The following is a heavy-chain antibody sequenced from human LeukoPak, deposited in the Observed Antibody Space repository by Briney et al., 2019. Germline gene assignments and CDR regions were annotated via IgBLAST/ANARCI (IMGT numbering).Heavy chain of an antibody. V-gene: IGHV4-39*01. CDR1: GGSISSYY. Sequence: SETLSLTCTVSGGSISSYYWSWLRQPPGKGLEWIGSIYYTGSAYYNPSLKSRVTMSVDTSKNQFSLRLSSVTAADTAVYSCARHPERYSYFDYWGQGTLVTVSS. CDR2: IYYTGSA. CDR3: ARHPERYSYFDY. D-gene: IGHD5-18*01. J-gene: IGHJ4*02.